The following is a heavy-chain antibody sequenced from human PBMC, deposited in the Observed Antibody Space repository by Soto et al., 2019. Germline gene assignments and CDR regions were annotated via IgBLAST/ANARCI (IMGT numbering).Heavy chain of an antibody. D-gene: IGHD6-13*01. Sequence: GGSLRLSCAASGFTFSSYSMNWVRQAPGKGLEWVSSISSSSSYIYYADSVKGRFTISRDNAKNSLYLQMNSLRAEDTAVYYCARDHPIAAAGTGDYWGQGTLVTVSS. CDR3: ARDHPIAAAGTGDY. V-gene: IGHV3-21*01. CDR2: ISSSSSYI. CDR1: GFTFSSYS. J-gene: IGHJ4*02.